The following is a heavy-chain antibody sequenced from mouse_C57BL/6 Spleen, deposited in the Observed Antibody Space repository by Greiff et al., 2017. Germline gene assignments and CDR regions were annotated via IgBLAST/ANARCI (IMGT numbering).Heavy chain of an antibody. D-gene: IGHD2-5*01. CDR2: IWSGGST. Sequence: VQLQQSGPGLVQPSQSLSITCTVSGFSLTSYGVHWVRQSPGKGLEWLGVIWSGGSTDYNAAFISRLSISKDNSKSQVFFKMNSLQADDTAIYYCARMGYSNPFAYWGQGTLVTVSA. V-gene: IGHV2-2*01. J-gene: IGHJ3*01. CDR3: ARMGYSNPFAY. CDR1: GFSLTSYG.